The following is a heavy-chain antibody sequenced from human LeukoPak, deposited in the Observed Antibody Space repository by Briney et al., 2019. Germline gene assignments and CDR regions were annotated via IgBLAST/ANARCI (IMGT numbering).Heavy chain of an antibody. D-gene: IGHD2-15*01. CDR3: ARGARVLKYCSGGSCYESNWFDP. CDR2: INPSGGST. Sequence: ASVKVSCKASGYTFTRYYMHWVRQAPGQGLEWMGIINPSGGSTSYAQKFQGRVTMTRDTSTSTVYMELSSLRSEDTAVYYCARGARVLKYCSGGSCYESNWFDPWGQGTLVTVSS. J-gene: IGHJ5*02. CDR1: GYTFTRYY. V-gene: IGHV1-46*01.